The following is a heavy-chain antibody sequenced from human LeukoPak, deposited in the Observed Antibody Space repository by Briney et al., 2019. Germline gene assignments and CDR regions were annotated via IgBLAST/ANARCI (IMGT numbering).Heavy chain of an antibody. V-gene: IGHV3-21*01. D-gene: IGHD6-19*01. CDR2: ISGGGSFS. Sequence: AGGSLRLSCVASGFTFRSHNMNWVRQAPGKGLEWVSSISGGGSFSYYADSVRGRFTVSRDNAKNSVSLQMNSLRPDDTALYYCARVKPSAVAGSHDYWGQGTLVTVSS. J-gene: IGHJ4*02. CDR3: ARVKPSAVAGSHDY. CDR1: GFTFRSHN.